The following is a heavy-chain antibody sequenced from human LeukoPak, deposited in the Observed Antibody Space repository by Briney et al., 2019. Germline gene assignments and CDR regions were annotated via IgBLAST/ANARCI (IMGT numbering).Heavy chain of an antibody. V-gene: IGHV3-20*03. D-gene: IGHD3-10*01. J-gene: IGHJ6*02. Sequence: RPGGSLRLSYAASAFRFDDHGMSWVRQVPGKGLEWVSGINWNGGSTSYADSVKGRFTISRDNAKNSLYLDMNSLRAEDTALYYCARIASIYGSGRNYYYYHFPMDGGGQGTTVTVS. CDR1: AFRFDDHG. CDR2: INWNGGST. CDR3: ARIASIYGSGRNYYYYHFPMDG.